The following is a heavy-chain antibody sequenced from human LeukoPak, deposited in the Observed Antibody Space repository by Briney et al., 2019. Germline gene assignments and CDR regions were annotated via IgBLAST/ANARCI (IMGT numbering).Heavy chain of an antibody. CDR3: ARVGSYGMDV. CDR1: GFTFSSYN. Sequence: QAGGSLRLSCAVSGFTFSSYNMNWVRQAPGKGLEWVSYISTSSNTIYYADSVKGRFTISRDNAKNSLYLQMNDLRAEDTAVYYCARVGSYGMDVWGQGTTVTVSS. CDR2: ISTSSNTI. J-gene: IGHJ6*02. V-gene: IGHV3-48*01. D-gene: IGHD3-10*01.